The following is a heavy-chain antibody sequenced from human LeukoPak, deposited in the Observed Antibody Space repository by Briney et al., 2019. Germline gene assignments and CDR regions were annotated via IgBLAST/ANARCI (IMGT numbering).Heavy chain of an antibody. Sequence: ASVKVSCKASGYTFTSYGISWGRQAPGQGLEWMGWISAYNGNTNYAQKLQGRVTMTTDTSTSTAYMELRSLRSDDTAVYYCARFDRSRQQLDPWGQGTLVTVSS. V-gene: IGHV1-18*01. CDR1: GYTFTSYG. CDR2: ISAYNGNT. CDR3: ARFDRSRQQLDP. J-gene: IGHJ5*02. D-gene: IGHD6-13*01.